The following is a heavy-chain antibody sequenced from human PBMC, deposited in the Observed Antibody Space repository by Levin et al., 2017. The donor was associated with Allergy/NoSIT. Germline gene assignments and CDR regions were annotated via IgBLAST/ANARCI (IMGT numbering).Heavy chain of an antibody. J-gene: IGHJ4*02. CDR3: AKGYDDSLAN. CDR2: ISFDGSKK. V-gene: IGHV3-30*18. CDR1: GFTFSSYG. D-gene: IGHD5-12*01. Sequence: QAGGSLRLSCAASGFTFSSYGMHWVRQAPGKGLEWVAVISFDGSKKYYADSVKGRFTSSRDNSKSTLYLQMNSLRAEDTAVYYCAKGYDDSLANWGQGTLVTVSS.